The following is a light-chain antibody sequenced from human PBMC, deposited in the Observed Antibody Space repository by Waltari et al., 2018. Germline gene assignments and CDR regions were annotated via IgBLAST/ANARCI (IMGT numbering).Light chain of an antibody. CDR3: SSYTSSSTHNYV. CDR2: GVS. V-gene: IGLV2-14*01. CDR1: SSDVGGYNY. Sequence: QSALTQPASVSGSPGQSITISCTGTSSDVGGYNYVSWYQQHPGKAPKLMIYGVSNRPSGVSNRFSGSKAGNTASLTSSGLQAEDEADYYCSSYTSSSTHNYVFGTGTKVTVL. J-gene: IGLJ1*01.